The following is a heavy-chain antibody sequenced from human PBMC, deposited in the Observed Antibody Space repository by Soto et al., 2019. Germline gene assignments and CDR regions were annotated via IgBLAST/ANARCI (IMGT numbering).Heavy chain of an antibody. CDR3: ARPYNNYNYFDY. CDR2: IYYSGNT. CDR1: SGSISYSIYY. Sequence: PSETLSVTCTVSSGSISYSIYYWAWIRHPPGKGLEWIGSIYYSGNTYYNPSLTSRVTMSVDTSKNQFSLKLSSVTAADTAVYYCARPYNNYNYFDYWGQGTLVTVSS. V-gene: IGHV4-39*01. D-gene: IGHD4-4*01. J-gene: IGHJ4*02.